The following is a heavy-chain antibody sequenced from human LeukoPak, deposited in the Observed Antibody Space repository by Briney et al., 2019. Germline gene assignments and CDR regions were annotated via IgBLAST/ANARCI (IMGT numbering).Heavy chain of an antibody. D-gene: IGHD3-22*01. CDR3: GRGLGSFYYGVFDY. V-gene: IGHV4-59*01. CDR1: GGSISSYY. J-gene: IGHJ4*02. Sequence: SETLSLTCTVSGGSISSYYWSWIRQPPGKGLEWIGYIYYSGSTNYNPSLKSRVTISVDTSKNQFSLKLSSVTAADPAVYYCGRGLGSFYYGVFDYGAREPRVTVPS. CDR2: IYYSGST.